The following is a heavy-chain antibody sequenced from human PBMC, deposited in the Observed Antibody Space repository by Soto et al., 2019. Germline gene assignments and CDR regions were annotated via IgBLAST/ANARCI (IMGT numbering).Heavy chain of an antibody. D-gene: IGHD2-2*01. CDR1: GGSISSNDHY. CDR3: ARGCCRSSSCSADWFDP. V-gene: IGHV4-30-4*01. Sequence: PSETLSLTCTVSGGSISSNDHYWSWIRQPPGKGLEWIGYIYYSGSTYYNPSLKSRVTISVDMSKNQFSLKLSSVTAADTAVYFCARGCCRSSSCSADWFDPWGQGTLVTVSS. J-gene: IGHJ5*02. CDR2: IYYSGST.